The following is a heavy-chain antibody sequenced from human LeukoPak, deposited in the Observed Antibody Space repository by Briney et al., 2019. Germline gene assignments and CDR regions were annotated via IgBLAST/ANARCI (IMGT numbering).Heavy chain of an antibody. CDR3: ARCLRSSGYDGDAFDI. J-gene: IGHJ3*02. Sequence: GGSLRLSCAASGFTFSSYAMSWVRQAPGKGLDWVSSVTGSSGGTYYADSVKGRFTISRDNSKNTLSLQMNSLRAEDTAVYYCARCLRSSGYDGDAFDIWGQGTMVTVSS. CDR1: GFTFSSYA. V-gene: IGHV3-23*01. D-gene: IGHD3-22*01. CDR2: VTGSSGGT.